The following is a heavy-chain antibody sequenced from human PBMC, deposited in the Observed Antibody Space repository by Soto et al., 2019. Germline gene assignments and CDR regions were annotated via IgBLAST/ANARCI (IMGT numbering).Heavy chain of an antibody. CDR1: GYTLTSYG. D-gene: IGHD6-13*01. CDR2: ISAYNGNT. CDR3: ARVGIAAADLDY. J-gene: IGHJ4*02. V-gene: IGHV1-18*01. Sequence: GASVKVSCKAPGYTLTSYGTTSPPPPPGQGLEWMGWISAYNGNTNYAQKLQGRVTMTTDTSTSTAYMELRSLRSDDTAVYYCARVGIAAADLDYWGQGTLVTVS.